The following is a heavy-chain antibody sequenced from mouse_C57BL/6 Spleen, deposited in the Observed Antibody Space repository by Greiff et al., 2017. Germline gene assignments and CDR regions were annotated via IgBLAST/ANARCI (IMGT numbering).Heavy chain of an antibody. Sequence: QVQLKQSGAELMKPGASVKLSCKATGYTFTGYWIEWVKQRPGHGLEWIGEILPGSGSTNYNEKFKGKATFTADTSSNTAYMQLSSLTTEDSAIYYCASRITTVVATNFDVWGTGTTVTVSS. CDR3: ASRITTVVATNFDV. V-gene: IGHV1-9*01. CDR1: GYTFTGYW. J-gene: IGHJ1*03. CDR2: ILPGSGST. D-gene: IGHD1-1*01.